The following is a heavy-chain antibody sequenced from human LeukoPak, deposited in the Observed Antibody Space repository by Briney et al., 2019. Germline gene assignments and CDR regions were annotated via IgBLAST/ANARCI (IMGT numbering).Heavy chain of an antibody. CDR2: ISGSGGST. Sequence: GGSLRLSCAASGFTFSSYGMSWVRQAPGKGLEWVSAISGSGGSTYYADSVKGRFTISRDNSKNTLYLQMNSLRAEDTAVYYCARDQGLRFLEWLKTDLDYWGQGTLVTVSS. J-gene: IGHJ4*02. CDR1: GFTFSSYG. V-gene: IGHV3-23*01. D-gene: IGHD3-3*01. CDR3: ARDQGLRFLEWLKTDLDY.